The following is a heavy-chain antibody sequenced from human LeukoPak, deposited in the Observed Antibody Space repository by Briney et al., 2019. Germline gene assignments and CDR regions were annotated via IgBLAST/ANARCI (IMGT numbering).Heavy chain of an antibody. J-gene: IGHJ5*02. CDR1: GGSFSGYY. CDR2: INHSGST. V-gene: IGHV4-34*01. CDR3: ARANYDILTGSGTGTPAYGSGDWFDP. D-gene: IGHD3-9*01. Sequence: SETLSLTRAVYGGSFSGYYWSWIRQPPGKGLEWIGEINHSGSTNYNPSLKSRVTISVDTSKDQFSLKLSSVTAADTAVYYCARANYDILTGSGTGTPAYGSGDWFDPWGQGTLVTVSS.